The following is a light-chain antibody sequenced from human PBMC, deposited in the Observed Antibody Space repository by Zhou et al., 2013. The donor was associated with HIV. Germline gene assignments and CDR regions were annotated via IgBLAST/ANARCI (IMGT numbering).Light chain of an antibody. CDR3: QQYNNWPPTWT. Sequence: EVVMTQSPVTLSASPGERATLSCRASQLIFTNMAWYQQKPGRVPRLLIHSASARATGIPARFSGSGSGTEFNLTINSLASEDFAIYYCQQYNNWPPTWTFGQGTRVEFK. V-gene: IGKV3-15*01. J-gene: IGKJ1*01. CDR1: QLIFTN. CDR2: SAS.